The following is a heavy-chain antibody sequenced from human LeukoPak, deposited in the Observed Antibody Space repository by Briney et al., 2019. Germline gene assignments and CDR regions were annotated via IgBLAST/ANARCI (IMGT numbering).Heavy chain of an antibody. CDR3: ARVSGSSWDHDAFDI. V-gene: IGHV4-4*02. D-gene: IGHD6-13*01. J-gene: IGHJ3*02. CDR1: GDSISSSNW. Sequence: PSGTLSLTCAVSGDSISSSNWWSWVRQPPGKGLEWIGEIYHSGSTNYNPSLKSRVTISVDKSKNQFSLKLSSVTAADTAVYYCARVSGSSWDHDAFDIWGQGTMVTVSS. CDR2: IYHSGST.